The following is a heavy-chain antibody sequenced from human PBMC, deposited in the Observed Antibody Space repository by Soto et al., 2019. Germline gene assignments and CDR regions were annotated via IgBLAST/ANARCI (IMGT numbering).Heavy chain of an antibody. CDR3: ARLGYSSGWSLFDN. CDR2: IYYSGST. J-gene: IGHJ4*02. V-gene: IGHV4-59*08. CDR1: GGSISSYY. D-gene: IGHD6-19*01. Sequence: PSETLSLTCTASGGSISSYYWSWIRQPPGKGLEWIGYIYYSGSTNYNPSLKSRVTISVDTSKKQYSMKQSSMTDADTAVYYCARLGYSSGWSLFDNWGQGNRVT.